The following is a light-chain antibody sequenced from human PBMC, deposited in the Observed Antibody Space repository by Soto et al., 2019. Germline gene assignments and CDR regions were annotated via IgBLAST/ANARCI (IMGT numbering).Light chain of an antibody. CDR2: GAS. Sequence: EIVLTQSPGTLSLSPGERATLSCRASQSISSSYLAWYQQKPGQAPRLLLYGASSRASGFPNRFSGSGSGTDFTLTISRLEPEDFAVYYCQHYGSSLSITFGQGTRLEIK. J-gene: IGKJ5*01. CDR3: QHYGSSLSIT. CDR1: QSISSSY. V-gene: IGKV3-20*01.